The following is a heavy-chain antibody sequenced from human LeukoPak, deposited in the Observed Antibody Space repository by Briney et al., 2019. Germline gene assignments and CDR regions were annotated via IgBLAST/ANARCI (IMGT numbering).Heavy chain of an antibody. V-gene: IGHV3-33*08. D-gene: IGHD5-12*01. Sequence: PGGSLRLSCVASGFKFSDYAIHWVRQVPGRGLEWVAAVWFDGSYELYADSVKGRFTISRDDATNSLYLQMNSLRAEDTAVYYCARGGEGSGFDLNWGQGTLVTVSS. CDR1: GFKFSDYA. CDR2: VWFDGSYE. CDR3: ARGGEGSGFDLN. J-gene: IGHJ4*02.